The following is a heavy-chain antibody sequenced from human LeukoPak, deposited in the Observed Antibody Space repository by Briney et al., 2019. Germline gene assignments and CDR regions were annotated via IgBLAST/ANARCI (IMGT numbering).Heavy chain of an antibody. CDR1: GFSFSSYS. CDR2: ISSSSSYI. J-gene: IGHJ6*02. Sequence: GGSLRLSCAASGFSFSSYSMNWVRQAPGKGLEWVSYISSSSSYIYYADSVKGRFTISRDNAKNSLYLQMNSLRAEDTAVYYCARGPYSSGWLLSYGMDVWGQGTTVTVSS. V-gene: IGHV3-21*05. D-gene: IGHD6-19*01. CDR3: ARGPYSSGWLLSYGMDV.